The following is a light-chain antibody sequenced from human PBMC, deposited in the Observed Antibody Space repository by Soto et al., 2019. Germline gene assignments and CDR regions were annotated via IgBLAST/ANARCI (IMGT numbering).Light chain of an antibody. J-gene: IGKJ1*01. V-gene: IGKV3-20*01. CDR3: QHYGSSAT. CDR1: QSVSSNY. CDR2: GAS. Sequence: EIVLTQSPGTLSLPPGERATLSCRASQSVSSNYLAWYQQKPGQAPRLLISGASGRATGIPDRFSGSGSGTDFTLTISRLEPEDFAVYYCQHYGSSATFGQGT.